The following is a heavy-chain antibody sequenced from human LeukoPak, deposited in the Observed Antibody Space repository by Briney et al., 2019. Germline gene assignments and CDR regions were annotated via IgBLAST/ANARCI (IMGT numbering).Heavy chain of an antibody. CDR2: IYSIGST. V-gene: IGHV3-53*01. D-gene: IGHD2-21*02. CDR3: ARVPLSRCSSGDCFPTFDN. J-gene: IGHJ4*02. Sequence: PGGSLRLSCAASGFSVSSSFMSWVRQAPGKGLEWVSVIYSIGSTFYADSVKGRFTISRDNSKYTLYLHMNSLRAEDTAVYYCARVPLSRCSSGDCFPTFDNWGQGTLVTVSS. CDR1: GFSVSSSF.